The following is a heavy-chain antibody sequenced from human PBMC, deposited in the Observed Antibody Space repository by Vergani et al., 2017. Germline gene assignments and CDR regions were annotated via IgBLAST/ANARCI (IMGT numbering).Heavy chain of an antibody. J-gene: IGHJ6*02. CDR2: INWNGGST. Sequence: EVQLLESGGGLVQPGGSLRLSCAASGFTFDDYGMSWVRQAPGKGLGWVSGINWNGGSTGYADAVKGRFTISRENAKNSLYLQMNSLRAEDTALYHCAREMDKAMVGMENYYGMDVWGQGTTVTVSS. CDR1: GFTFDDYG. CDR3: AREMDKAMVGMENYYGMDV. D-gene: IGHD5-18*01. V-gene: IGHV3-20*01.